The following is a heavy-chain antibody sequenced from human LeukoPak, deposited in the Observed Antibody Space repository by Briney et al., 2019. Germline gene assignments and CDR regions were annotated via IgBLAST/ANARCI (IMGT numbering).Heavy chain of an antibody. J-gene: IGHJ3*02. D-gene: IGHD3-10*01. CDR2: INNDGTDT. Sequence: PGGSLRLSCAASGFTFSSFWMHWVRQAPGKGLVWVSRINNDGTDTIYADSVKGRFTISRDNAKNTLYLHINSLRAEDTAVYYCARGSSGPDIWGQGTMVTASS. CDR1: GFTFSSFW. V-gene: IGHV3-74*01. CDR3: ARGSSGPDI.